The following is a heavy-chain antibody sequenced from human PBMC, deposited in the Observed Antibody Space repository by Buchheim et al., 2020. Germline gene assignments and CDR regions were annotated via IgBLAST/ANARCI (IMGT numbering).Heavy chain of an antibody. CDR1: GFTFSSYA. V-gene: IGHV3-7*01. CDR3: ASIGYSSSSFDY. D-gene: IGHD6-6*01. Sequence: EVQLLESGGGLVQPGGSLRLSCAASGFTFSSYAMSWVRQAPGKGLEWVANIKQDGSEKYYVDSVKGRFTISRDNAKNSLYLQMNSLRAEDTAVYYCASIGYSSSSFDYWGQGTL. CDR2: IKQDGSEK. J-gene: IGHJ4*02.